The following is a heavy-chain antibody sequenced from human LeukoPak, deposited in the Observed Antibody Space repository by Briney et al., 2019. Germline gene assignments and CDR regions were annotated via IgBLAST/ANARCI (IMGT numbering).Heavy chain of an antibody. J-gene: IGHJ2*01. CDR1: GGSISSSSYY. Sequence: SETLSLTCTVSGGSISSSSYYWGWIRQPPGKGLEWIGSIYYSGSAYYNPSLKSRVTISVDTSKNQFSLKLSSVTAADTAVYYCARHFPYYYDSSGPWYFDLWGRGTLVTVSS. CDR3: ARHFPYYYDSSGPWYFDL. CDR2: IYYSGSA. D-gene: IGHD3-22*01. V-gene: IGHV4-39*01.